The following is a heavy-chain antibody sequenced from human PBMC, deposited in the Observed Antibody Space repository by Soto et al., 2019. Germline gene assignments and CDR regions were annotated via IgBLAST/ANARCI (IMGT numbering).Heavy chain of an antibody. CDR2: INPSGGST. CDR1: GYTFTSYY. Sequence: QVQLVQSGAEVKKPGASVKVSCKASGYTFTSYYMHWVRQAPGQGLEWRGIINPSGGSTSYAQKFQGRGTMTRDTSTSTVYMELSSLRSEDTAVYYCARAGGITIFGVVIIWSWFDPWGQGTLVTVSS. D-gene: IGHD3-3*01. CDR3: ARAGGITIFGVVIIWSWFDP. V-gene: IGHV1-46*01. J-gene: IGHJ5*02.